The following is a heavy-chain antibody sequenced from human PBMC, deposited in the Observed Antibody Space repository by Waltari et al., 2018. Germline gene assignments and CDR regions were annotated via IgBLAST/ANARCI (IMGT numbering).Heavy chain of an antibody. D-gene: IGHD3-16*01. CDR1: RASFSAYH. V-gene: IGHV4-34*01. CDR2: IEHKGAA. Sequence: QVQLQQWGGGLSRPSETLSLSCSVSRASFSAYHWTWLRQPPGKGLEWIGEIEHKGAATYNPSLEGRVTISVDTSKNQFSLNLTSVTATDTAIYFCARPSVAARLGSLDYWGQGALVTVSS. CDR3: ARPSVAARLGSLDY. J-gene: IGHJ4*02.